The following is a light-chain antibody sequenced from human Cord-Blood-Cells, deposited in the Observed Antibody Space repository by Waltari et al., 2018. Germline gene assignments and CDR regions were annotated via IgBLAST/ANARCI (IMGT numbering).Light chain of an antibody. V-gene: IGLV2-8*01. CDR1: SSDVGGYNY. J-gene: IGLJ2*01. CDR3: SSDAGSNNFEMV. CDR2: EVS. Sequence: QSALTQPPSASGSPGQSVTISCTGTSSDVGGYNYVSWYQQHPGKAPKLMIYEVSKRPSVLPDRLAGSKSGNTAVLTGSGLQAEDEADYDCSSDAGSNNFEMVFGGGTKLTVL.